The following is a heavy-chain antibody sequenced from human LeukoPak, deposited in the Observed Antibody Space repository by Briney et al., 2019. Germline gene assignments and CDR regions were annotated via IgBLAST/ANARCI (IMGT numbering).Heavy chain of an antibody. V-gene: IGHV4-34*01. CDR1: GGSFSGYY. CDR3: ARGVTAAAGSWFDP. Sequence: AETLSLTCAVYGGSFSGYYRSWIRQPPGKGLEWIGEINHSGSTNYNPSLKSRVTISVDTSKNQFSLKLSSVTAADTAVYYCARGVTAAAGSWFDPWGQGTLVTVSS. CDR2: INHSGST. D-gene: IGHD6-13*01. J-gene: IGHJ5*02.